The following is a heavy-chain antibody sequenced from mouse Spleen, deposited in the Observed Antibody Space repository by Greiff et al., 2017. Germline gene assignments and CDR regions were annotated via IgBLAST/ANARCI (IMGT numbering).Heavy chain of an antibody. V-gene: IGHV1-39*01. Sequence: EVKLMESGPELVKPGASVKISCKASGYSFTDYNMNWVKQSNGKSLEWIGVINPNYGTTSYNQKFKGKATLTVDQSSSTAYMQLNSLTSEDSAVYYCARSGGYYVDAMDYWGQGTSVTVSS. D-gene: IGHD2-3*01. CDR3: ARSGGYYVDAMDY. J-gene: IGHJ4*01. CDR2: INPNYGTT. CDR1: GYSFTDYN.